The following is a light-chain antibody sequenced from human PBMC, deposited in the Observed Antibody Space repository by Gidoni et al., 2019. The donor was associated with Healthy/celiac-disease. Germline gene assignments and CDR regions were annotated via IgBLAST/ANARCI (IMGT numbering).Light chain of an antibody. Sequence: DIQITQSPSSLSASVGDRVTITCRASQSISSYLNWYQQKPGKAPKLLIYAASSLQSGVPSRFNGSGSGTDFTLTISSLQPEDFATYYCQQSYSTPRTFGQGTRLEIK. J-gene: IGKJ5*01. CDR2: AAS. CDR3: QQSYSTPRT. V-gene: IGKV1-39*01. CDR1: QSISSY.